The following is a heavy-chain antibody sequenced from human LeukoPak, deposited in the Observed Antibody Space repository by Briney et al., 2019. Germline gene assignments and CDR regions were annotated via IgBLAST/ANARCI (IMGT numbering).Heavy chain of an antibody. V-gene: IGHV4-30-4*08. Sequence: ASETLSLTCTVSGGSISSGDYYWSWIRQPPGKGLEWIGYIYYSGSTYYNPSLKSRVTISVDTSKNQFSLKLSSVTAADTAVYYCAGSIAAPHDNWFDPWGQGTLVTVSS. CDR2: IYYSGST. J-gene: IGHJ5*02. D-gene: IGHD6-6*01. CDR1: GGSISSGDYY. CDR3: AGSIAAPHDNWFDP.